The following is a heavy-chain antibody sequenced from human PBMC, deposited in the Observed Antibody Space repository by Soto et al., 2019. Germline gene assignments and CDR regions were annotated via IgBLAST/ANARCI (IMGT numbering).Heavy chain of an antibody. CDR2: IIPLFGTT. CDR1: GDTFKNCV. CDR3: AAELGFGKVSVV. V-gene: IGHV1-69*01. D-gene: IGHD7-27*01. Sequence: QVQVVQSGVEVRRPGSSVKVSCKASGDTFKNCVISWVRQAPGQGLEWMGGIIPLFGTTDFAQRFQGRLTMTTDESTTTAYMELSRLRSEDTATYYCAAELGFGKVSVVRGQGTTVIVSS. J-gene: IGHJ6*02.